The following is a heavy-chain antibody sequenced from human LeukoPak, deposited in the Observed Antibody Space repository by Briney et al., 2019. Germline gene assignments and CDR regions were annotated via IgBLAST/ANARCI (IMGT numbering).Heavy chain of an antibody. J-gene: IGHJ4*02. CDR3: ARYGDYPHQLSFDY. D-gene: IGHD4-17*01. CDR1: GGSISSGGYY. CDR2: IYYSGST. Sequence: TSETLSLTCTVSGGSISSGGYYWSWIRQHPGKGLEWIGHIYYSGSTYYNPSLKSRVSLSVDTSKNQFSLKLSSVTAADTAVYYCARYGDYPHQLSFDYWGQGTLVTVSS. V-gene: IGHV4-31*03.